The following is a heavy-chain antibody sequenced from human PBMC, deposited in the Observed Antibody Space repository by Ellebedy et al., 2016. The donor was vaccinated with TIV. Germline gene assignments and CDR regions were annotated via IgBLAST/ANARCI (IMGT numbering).Heavy chain of an antibody. D-gene: IGHD3/OR15-3a*01. CDR1: GFTFSTYG. Sequence: GESLKISCAASGFTFSTYGMSWVRQAPGKGLEWVSIISANGGTTYYADSVKGRFTISRDNSKNTLFLQMSSLRAEDTAVYFCARRSTDFAFDSWGPGTLVTVSS. V-gene: IGHV3-23*01. CDR3: ARRSTDFAFDS. CDR2: ISANGGTT. J-gene: IGHJ4*02.